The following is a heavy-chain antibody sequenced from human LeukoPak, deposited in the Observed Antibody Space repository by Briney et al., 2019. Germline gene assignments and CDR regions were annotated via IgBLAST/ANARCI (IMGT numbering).Heavy chain of an antibody. CDR3: ARGAYSSSWFPYNWFDP. CDR2: INAGNGNT. CDR1: GYTFTSYA. Sequence: ASVKVSCKASGYTFTSYAMHWVRQAPGQRLEWMGWINAGNGNTKYSQKFQGRVTITADESTSTAYMELSSLRSEDTAVYYCARGAYSSSWFPYNWFDPWGQGTLVTVSS. D-gene: IGHD6-13*01. J-gene: IGHJ5*02. V-gene: IGHV1-3*01.